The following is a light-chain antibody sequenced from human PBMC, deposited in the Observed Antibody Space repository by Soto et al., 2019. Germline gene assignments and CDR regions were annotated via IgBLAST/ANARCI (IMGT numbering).Light chain of an antibody. V-gene: IGLV2-14*03. Sequence: QSALTQPASVSGSPGQSITISCTGTSSDVGGYNYVSWSQQHPGKAPKLLISEVSNRPSGVSNRFSGSKSGNTASLTISGLQADDEADYYCSSYTITNTLIFGGGTKVTVL. CDR3: SSYTITNTLI. J-gene: IGLJ2*01. CDR2: EVS. CDR1: SSDVGGYNY.